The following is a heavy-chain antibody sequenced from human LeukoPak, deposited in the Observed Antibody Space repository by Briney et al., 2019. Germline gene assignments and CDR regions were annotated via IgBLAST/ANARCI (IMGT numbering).Heavy chain of an antibody. J-gene: IGHJ4*02. D-gene: IGHD2-15*01. CDR2: IRYDGSNT. V-gene: IGHV3-30*02. CDR3: AEDAYCSGGSCHPLY. Sequence: GGSLRLSCAASGFTFSSYGMHWVRQAPGKGLEWVAFIRYDGSNTYYADSVKGRFTISRDNSKNTLYLQMNSLRAEDTAVYYCAEDAYCSGGSCHPLYWGQGTLLTVPS. CDR1: GFTFSSYG.